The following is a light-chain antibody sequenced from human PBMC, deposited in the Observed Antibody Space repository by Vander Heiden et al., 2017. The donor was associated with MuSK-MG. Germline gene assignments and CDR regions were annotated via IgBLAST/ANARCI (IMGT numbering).Light chain of an antibody. Sequence: SSELTQDPAVSVALGQTVRITCQGDSLRSYYASWYQQKPGQAPGLVIYGKNNRPSGIPDRFSGSSLGKTASLTITGAQAEDEADYYCNSRESSGNLVVFGGGTKLTVL. CDR3: NSRESSGNLVV. J-gene: IGLJ2*01. CDR1: SLRSYY. V-gene: IGLV3-19*01. CDR2: GKN.